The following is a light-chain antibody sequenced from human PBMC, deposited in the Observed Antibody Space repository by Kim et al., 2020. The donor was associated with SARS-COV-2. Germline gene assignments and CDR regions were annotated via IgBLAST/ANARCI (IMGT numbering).Light chain of an antibody. CDR1: SGDVGNYNY. CDR2: HVN. J-gene: IGLJ2*01. CDR3: CSYTTSNTLV. V-gene: IGLV2-14*03. Sequence: QSALTQPASVSGSPGQSITISCTGTSGDVGNYNYVSWYQQHPGKGPKFIIYHVNKRPSGVSDRFSGSKSGNMASLTISGLQADDEADYFCCSYTTSNTLVFGGGTQLTVL.